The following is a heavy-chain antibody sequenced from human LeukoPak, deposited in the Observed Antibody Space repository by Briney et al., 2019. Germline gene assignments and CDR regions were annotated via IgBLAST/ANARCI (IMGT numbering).Heavy chain of an antibody. CDR1: GYSFTSYW. V-gene: IGHV5-51*01. CDR3: ASAYHGDSSWAY. J-gene: IGHJ4*02. D-gene: IGHD2-21*02. CDR2: IFPGDSAT. Sequence: GESLKISCKGSGYSFTSYWIGWVRQTPGKGLEWMGIIFPGDSATRYSPSFQGQVTISADKSISTAYLQWNSLKASDTAMYYCASAYHGDSSWAYWGQGTLVTVSS.